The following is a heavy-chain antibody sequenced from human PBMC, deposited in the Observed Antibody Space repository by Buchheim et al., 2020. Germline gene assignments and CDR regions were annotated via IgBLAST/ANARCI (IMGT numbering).Heavy chain of an antibody. CDR1: GFTFSSYG. CDR3: ATGDINDL. CDR2: IWYDGSNK. D-gene: IGHD2-15*01. Sequence: QVQLVESGGGVVQPGRSLSLSCAASGFTFSSYGMHWVRQAPGKGLEWVAGIWYDGSNKYYADSVKGRFTISRDNSKNTLYLQMNSLRAEYTAVYYCATGDINDLRGRGTL. V-gene: IGHV3-33*01. J-gene: IGHJ2*01.